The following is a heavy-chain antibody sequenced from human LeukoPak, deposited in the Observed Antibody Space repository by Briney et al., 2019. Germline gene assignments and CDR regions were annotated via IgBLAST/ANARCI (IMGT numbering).Heavy chain of an antibody. J-gene: IGHJ4*02. CDR2: IYYSGST. D-gene: IGHD3-22*01. V-gene: IGHV4-59*01. CDR3: ARDMRYDSSGWAFDY. Sequence: PSETLSLTCTVSGDSISSYYWSWIRQPPGKGLEWIGYIYYSGSTNYNPSLKSRVTMSVDTSKTQFSLKLSSVTAADTAVYYCARDMRYDSSGWAFDYWGQGTLVTVSS. CDR1: GDSISSYY.